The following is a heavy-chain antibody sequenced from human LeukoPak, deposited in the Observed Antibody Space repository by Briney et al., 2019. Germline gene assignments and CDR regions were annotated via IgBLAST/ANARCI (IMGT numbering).Heavy chain of an antibody. J-gene: IGHJ5*02. V-gene: IGHV1-69*05. CDR3: ARERKGFPIQFDP. D-gene: IGHD2-21*01. Sequence: ASVKVSCKASGGTFSSYAISWVRQAPGQGLEWMGGIIPIFGTANYAQKFQGRVTITTDESTSTAYMELSSLRSEDTAVYYCARERKGFPIQFDPWGQGTLVTVSS. CDR1: GGTFSSYA. CDR2: IIPIFGTA.